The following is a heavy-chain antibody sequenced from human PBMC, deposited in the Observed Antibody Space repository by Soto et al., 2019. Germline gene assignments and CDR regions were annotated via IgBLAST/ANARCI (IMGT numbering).Heavy chain of an antibody. CDR3: ARDLSDYAKYYFGY. CDR1: GFALSASS. V-gene: IGHV3-48*02. J-gene: IGHJ4*02. D-gene: IGHD2-8*01. Sequence: PGGSLRLSCAASGFALSASSMNWVRQAPGKGLEWVSYISSSGATIYYADSVKGRFSISRDKAQNSVYLQMNSLRDEDTAVYYCARDLSDYAKYYFGYWGQGTPVTVSS. CDR2: ISSSGATI.